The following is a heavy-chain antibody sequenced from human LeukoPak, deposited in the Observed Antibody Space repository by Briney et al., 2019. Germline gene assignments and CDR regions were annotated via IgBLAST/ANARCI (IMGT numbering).Heavy chain of an antibody. CDR1: GFTVSSNY. CDR2: IYSGGST. J-gene: IGHJ4*02. V-gene: IGHV3-66*01. D-gene: IGHD5-18*01. CDR3: ARGSGYSYAFTGRERTKSRLDY. Sequence: GGSLRLSCAASGFTVSSNYMSWVRQAPGKGLEWVSVIYSGGSTYYADSVKGRFTISRDNSKNTLYLQMNSLRTEDTAVYYCARGSGYSYAFTGRERTKSRLDYWGQGTLVTVSS.